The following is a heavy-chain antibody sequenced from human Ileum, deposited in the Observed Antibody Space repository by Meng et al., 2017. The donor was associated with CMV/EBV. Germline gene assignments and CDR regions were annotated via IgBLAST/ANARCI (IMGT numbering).Heavy chain of an antibody. J-gene: IGHJ5*02. CDR2: IFFSGNT. D-gene: IGHD6-13*01. Sequence: QVQLAGAGPALVTPSQPLSLSGTVSGASTSSGDYYWSWIRQPPGKGLEWIGYIFFSGNTYYNPSLNNRVIISIDTPRNQFSLKVDSVTAADTAVYYCARFRIAALGNLFDPWGHGTLVTVSS. CDR3: ARFRIAALGNLFDP. CDR1: GASTSSGDYY. V-gene: IGHV4-30-4*08.